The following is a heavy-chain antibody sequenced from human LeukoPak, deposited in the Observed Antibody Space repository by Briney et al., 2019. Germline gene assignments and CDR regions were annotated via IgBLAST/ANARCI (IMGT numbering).Heavy chain of an antibody. CDR3: AKVPSLPYDLWSGSNY. V-gene: IGHV3-23*01. CDR2: ISGSGGST. CDR1: GFTFSSYA. D-gene: IGHD3-3*01. Sequence: GGSLRLSCAASGFTFSSYAMSWVRQAPGKGLEWVSAISGSGGSTYYADSVKGRFTISRDNSKNTLYLQMNSLRAEDTAVYYCAKVPSLPYDLWSGSNYWGQGTLVTVSS. J-gene: IGHJ4*02.